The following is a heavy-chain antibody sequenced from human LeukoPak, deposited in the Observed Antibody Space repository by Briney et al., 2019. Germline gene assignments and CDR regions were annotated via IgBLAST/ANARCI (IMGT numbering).Heavy chain of an antibody. CDR1: GGSISSYY. V-gene: IGHV4-59*08. CDR2: IYYSGST. D-gene: IGHD3-22*01. Sequence: SETLFLTCTVSGGSISSYYWSWIRQPPGKGLEWIGYIYYSGSTNYNPSLKSRVTISVDTSKNQFSLKLSSVTAADTAVYYCARRSYYDSSGYYSLFDYWGQGTLVTVSS. CDR3: ARRSYYDSSGYYSLFDY. J-gene: IGHJ4*02.